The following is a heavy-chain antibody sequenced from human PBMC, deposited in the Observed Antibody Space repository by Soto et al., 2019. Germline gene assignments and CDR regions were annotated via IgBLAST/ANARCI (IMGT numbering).Heavy chain of an antibody. CDR2: IYYSGST. V-gene: IGHV4-31*03. CDR1: GGSISSGGYY. CDR3: ARDFRRPTYYYDSSGYSAFDI. J-gene: IGHJ3*02. D-gene: IGHD3-22*01. Sequence: SETLSLTCTVSGGSISSGGYYWSWIRQHPGKGLEWIGYIYYSGSTYYNPSIKSRVTISVDTSKNQFSLKLSSVTAADKAVYYCARDFRRPTYYYDSSGYSAFDIWGQGTMVTVSS.